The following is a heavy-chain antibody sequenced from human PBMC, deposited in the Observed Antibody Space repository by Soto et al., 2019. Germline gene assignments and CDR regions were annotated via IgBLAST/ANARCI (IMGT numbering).Heavy chain of an antibody. CDR1: GYTFTSYG. J-gene: IGHJ4*02. CDR2: ISAYNGNT. CDR3: ARISSSSRWYKRLGTYFDY. Sequence: QVQLVQSGAEVKKPGASVKVSCKASGYTFTSYGISWVRQAPGQGLEWMGWISAYNGNTNYAQKLQGRVTMTTDTSTSTAYMELRSLRTDDTAVYYCARISSSSRWYKRLGTYFDYWGQGTLVTVSS. D-gene: IGHD6-19*01. V-gene: IGHV1-18*01.